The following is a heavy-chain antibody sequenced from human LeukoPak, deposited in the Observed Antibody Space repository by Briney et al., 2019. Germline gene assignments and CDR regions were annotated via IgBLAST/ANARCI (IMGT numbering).Heavy chain of an antibody. CDR3: ARDYGGSSPFDY. V-gene: IGHV3-48*03. CDR2: ISSSGSTM. D-gene: IGHD4-23*01. Sequence: PGGSLRLSCAASGFTFNSYEMNWVRQAPGKGLEWVSYISSSGSTMYYPDSVKGRFTISRDNAKNSLYLHMNSLRAEDTAVYYCARDYGGSSPFDYWGQGTLVTVSS. CDR1: GFTFNSYE. J-gene: IGHJ4*02.